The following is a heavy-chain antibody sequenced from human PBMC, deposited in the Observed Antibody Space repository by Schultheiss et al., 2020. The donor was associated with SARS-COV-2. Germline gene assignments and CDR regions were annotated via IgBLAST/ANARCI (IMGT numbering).Heavy chain of an antibody. Sequence: SETLSLTCTVSSGSISSYYWSWIRQPPGKGLEWIGRIYTSGSTNYNPSLKSRVTISVDTSKNQYSLRLSSVTAADTAVYYCARQDCSGGSCYSLFDYWGQGTLVTVSS. V-gene: IGHV4-4*07. CDR2: IYTSGST. D-gene: IGHD2-15*01. J-gene: IGHJ4*02. CDR1: SGSISSYY. CDR3: ARQDCSGGSCYSLFDY.